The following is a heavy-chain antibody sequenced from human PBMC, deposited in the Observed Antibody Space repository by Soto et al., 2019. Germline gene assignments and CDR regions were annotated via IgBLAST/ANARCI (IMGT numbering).Heavy chain of an antibody. V-gene: IGHV3-23*01. Sequence: GALRVSGVGSGFNFDRHAISRVRQAPGKGLEWVSSVSPSGSSTHFPDFLKGRFSSSRDNSKNTVYLEMSNLRVEDTAVYYCAKDLPLWRGYSFSENHWGQGTLVTVSS. CDR2: VSPSGSST. J-gene: IGHJ4*02. D-gene: IGHD3-3*01. CDR1: GFNFDRHA. CDR3: AKDLPLWRGYSFSENH.